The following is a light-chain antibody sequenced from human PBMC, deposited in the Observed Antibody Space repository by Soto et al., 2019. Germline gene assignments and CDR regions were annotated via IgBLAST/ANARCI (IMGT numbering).Light chain of an antibody. V-gene: IGLV1-40*01. CDR1: SSSIGAGYD. CDR2: GNS. Sequence: QSVLTQPPSVSGAPGQRVTISCTGSSSSIGAGYDVHWYQQLPGAAPKLLISGNSNRPSGVPDRFSGSKSGTSASLAITGLQAEDEADYYCQSYDSSLSGYVFGTGTKLTVL. J-gene: IGLJ1*01. CDR3: QSYDSSLSGYV.